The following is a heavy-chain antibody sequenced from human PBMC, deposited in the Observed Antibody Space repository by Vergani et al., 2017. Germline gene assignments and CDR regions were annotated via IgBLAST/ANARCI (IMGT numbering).Heavy chain of an antibody. CDR1: GFSLSTSGVG. CDR3: AHVAGYCSSTSCYYYFDY. Sequence: QITLKESGPTLVKPTQTLTLTCTFSGFSLSTSGVGVGWIRQPPGKALEWLALIYWDDDKRYSPSLKSRLTITKDTSKNQVVLTMTHMDPVDTATYYCAHVAGYCSSTSCYYYFDYWGQGTLVTVSS. D-gene: IGHD2-2*01. V-gene: IGHV2-5*02. J-gene: IGHJ4*02. CDR2: IYWDDDK.